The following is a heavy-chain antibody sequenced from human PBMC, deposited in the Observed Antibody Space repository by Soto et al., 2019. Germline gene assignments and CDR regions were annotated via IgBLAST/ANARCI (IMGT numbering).Heavy chain of an antibody. CDR2: IYYSGST. J-gene: IGHJ4*02. D-gene: IGHD5-12*01. V-gene: IGHV4-59*01. CDR1: GGSISSYY. Sequence: QVQLQESGPGLVKPSETLSLTCTVSGGSISSYYWSWIRQPPGKGLEWIGYIYYSGSTNYNPSLKSRVTISVDTSKNQFSLKLSSVVAADTAVYYCARGEGRYSGYDWAFDYWGQGTLVTVSS. CDR3: ARGEGRYSGYDWAFDY.